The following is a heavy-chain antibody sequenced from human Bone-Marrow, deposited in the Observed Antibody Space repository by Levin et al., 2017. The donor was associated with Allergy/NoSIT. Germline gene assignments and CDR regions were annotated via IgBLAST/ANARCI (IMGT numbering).Heavy chain of an antibody. CDR2: INPNSGGT. J-gene: IGHJ4*02. Sequence: KTGGSLRLSCKASGYTFTGYYMHWVRQAPGQGLEWMGRINPNSGGTNYAQKFQGRVTMTRDTSISTAYMELSRLRSDDTAVYYCAREGSRWSSGWYLGYWGQGTLVTVSS. D-gene: IGHD6-19*01. CDR3: AREGSRWSSGWYLGY. V-gene: IGHV1-2*06. CDR1: GYTFTGYY.